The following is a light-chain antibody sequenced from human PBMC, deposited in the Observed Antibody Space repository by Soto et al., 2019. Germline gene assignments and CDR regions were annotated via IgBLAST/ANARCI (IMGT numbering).Light chain of an antibody. V-gene: IGKV3-11*01. CDR2: DAS. CDR1: QSVSSY. Sequence: EIVLTQSPATLSLSPGERATLSCRASQSVSSYLAWYQQKPGQAPRLLIYDASNRATGIPARFSGSGSGTDFTLTISSLVPEDFAVYYCQQRSNWPPGSTFGPGTKVDIK. J-gene: IGKJ3*01. CDR3: QQRSNWPPGST.